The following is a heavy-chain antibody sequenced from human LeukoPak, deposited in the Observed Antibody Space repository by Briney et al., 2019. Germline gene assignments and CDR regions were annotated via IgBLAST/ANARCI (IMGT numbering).Heavy chain of an antibody. J-gene: IGHJ4*02. CDR2: IYSSGST. Sequence: SETLSLTCTVSGGSISSSTYYWGWIRQPPGKGLEWIGSIYSSGSTYYNPSLKSRVSISMDTSKNQFSLNLSSVTAADTAIYYCARHVYADYWGQGTLVTVSS. CDR1: GGSISSSTYY. V-gene: IGHV4-39*07. D-gene: IGHD2-2*01. CDR3: ARHVYADY.